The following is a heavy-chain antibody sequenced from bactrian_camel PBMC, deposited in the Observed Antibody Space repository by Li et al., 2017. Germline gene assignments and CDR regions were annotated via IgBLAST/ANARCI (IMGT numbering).Heavy chain of an antibody. CDR2: ISSSGGHT. Sequence: VQLVESGGGLVQPGGSLRLSCVASEFSFGTVDITWVRQAPGKGLEWVSSISSSGGHTYYADSVKGRIAISRDNAKNTLYLQMNGLKTEDTGVYYCATANGYWGQGTQVTVS. J-gene: IGHJ4*01. V-gene: IGHV3S40*01. CDR1: EFSFGTVD. CDR3: ATANGY.